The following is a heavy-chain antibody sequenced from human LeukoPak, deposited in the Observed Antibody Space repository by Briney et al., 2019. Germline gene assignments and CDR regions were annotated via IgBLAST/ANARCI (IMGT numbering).Heavy chain of an antibody. V-gene: IGHV4-4*07. Sequence: PSETLSLTCTVSGGSINSNYWSWIQQPAGKGLEWIGRIYTSGSTNYNPSLKSRVTVSVDTSKNQFSLKLSSVTAADTAVYYRARAQYCTNGVYYMRNYFDYWGQGTLVTVSS. CDR1: GGSINSNY. CDR3: ARAQYCTNGVYYMRNYFDY. CDR2: IYTSGST. D-gene: IGHD2-8*01. J-gene: IGHJ4*02.